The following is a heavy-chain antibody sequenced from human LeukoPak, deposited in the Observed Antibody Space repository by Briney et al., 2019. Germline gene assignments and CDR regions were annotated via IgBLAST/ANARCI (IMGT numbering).Heavy chain of an antibody. D-gene: IGHD6-13*01. J-gene: IGHJ4*02. CDR3: AKLEDPGTDY. Sequence: GESLKISCKGSGYSFNTYWNGWVRQMPGQGLELMGTIYPGDSDTRYSPSFQGQPTISADKSITTAYLQWSSLKASDTAVYYRAKLEDPGTDYWGQGNLVTVFS. CDR2: IYPGDSDT. V-gene: IGHV5-51*01. CDR1: GYSFNTYW.